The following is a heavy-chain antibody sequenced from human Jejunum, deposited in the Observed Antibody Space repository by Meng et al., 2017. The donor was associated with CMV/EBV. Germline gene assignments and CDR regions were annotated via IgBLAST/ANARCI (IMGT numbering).Heavy chain of an antibody. CDR2: MNPNRGTT. V-gene: IGHV1-8*01. Sequence: VQRVQSGAEVKKPGASVKVSCKASGYTFTSYDINWVRQGTGQGLEWMGWMNPNRGTTGYAQKFQVRVTMTRNISKSTAYMDLSSLRSEDTAVYYCATGVADFEYWGQGTLVTVSS. J-gene: IGHJ4*02. CDR1: GYTFTSYD. CDR3: ATGVADFEY. D-gene: IGHD6-19*01.